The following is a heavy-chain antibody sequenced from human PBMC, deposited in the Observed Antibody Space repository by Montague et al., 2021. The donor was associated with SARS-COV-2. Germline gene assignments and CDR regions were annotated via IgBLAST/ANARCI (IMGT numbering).Heavy chain of an antibody. CDR1: GDSISSGTHY. D-gene: IGHD5/OR15-5a*01. Sequence: TLSLTCTVSGDSISSGTHYWSWIRQPAGKGLEWIRRIYTSGSTYYNPSLKSRVTISVDTSKNQFSQNLSSVTAADTAVYYCARVGRYECRFFDYWGQGTLVTVSS. CDR3: ARVGRYECRFFDY. J-gene: IGHJ4*02. V-gene: IGHV4-61*02. CDR2: IYTSGST.